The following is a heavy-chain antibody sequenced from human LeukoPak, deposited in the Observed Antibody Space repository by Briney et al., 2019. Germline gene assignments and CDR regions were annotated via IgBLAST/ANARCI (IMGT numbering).Heavy chain of an antibody. D-gene: IGHD3-10*01. CDR1: GFTFTSSA. V-gene: IGHV1-58*02. CDR2: IVVGSGNT. Sequence: ASVKVSCKASGFTFTSSAMQWVRQARGQRLEWIGWIVVGSGNTNYAQKFQERVTITRDMSTSTAYMELSSLRSEDTAVYYCAATLLWFGERDDAFDIWGQGTVVTVSS. J-gene: IGHJ3*02. CDR3: AATLLWFGERDDAFDI.